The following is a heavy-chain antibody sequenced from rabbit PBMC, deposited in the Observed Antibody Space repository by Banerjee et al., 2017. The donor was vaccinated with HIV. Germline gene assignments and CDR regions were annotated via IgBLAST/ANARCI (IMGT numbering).Heavy chain of an antibody. V-gene: IGHV1S40*01. J-gene: IGHJ4*01. CDR2: INTSSGNT. CDR1: GFDFNINA. Sequence: QSLEESGGDLVKPGASLTLTCTASGFDFNINAMCWFRQAPGKGLEWIACINTSSGNTVYASWAKGRFTISKTSSTTVTLQMTSLTAADTATYFCARDLAGVIGWNFNFWGPGTLVTVS. CDR3: ARDLAGVIGWNFNF. D-gene: IGHD4-1*01.